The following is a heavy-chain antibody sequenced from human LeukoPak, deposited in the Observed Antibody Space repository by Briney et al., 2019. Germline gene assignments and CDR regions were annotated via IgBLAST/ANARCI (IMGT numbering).Heavy chain of an antibody. D-gene: IGHD3-22*01. J-gene: IGHJ4*02. CDR1: GFTFSNYA. Sequence: GGSLRLSCVGYGFTFSNYAMTWVRQAPGKGLEWVSSISFGGGYTFYADSVTGHFTISRDNSRSTLYLQMNNVRAEDTALYYCAKRIDTRGSTHYHDYWGQGTLVTVSS. V-gene: IGHV3-23*01. CDR3: AKRIDTRGSTHYHDY. CDR2: ISFGGGYT.